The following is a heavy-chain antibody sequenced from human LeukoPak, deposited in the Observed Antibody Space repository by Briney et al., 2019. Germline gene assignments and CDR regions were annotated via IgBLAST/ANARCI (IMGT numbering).Heavy chain of an antibody. CDR3: TKGFYDSGSSLSALDH. CDR2: ISVSGGTT. CDR1: GFTFSSYG. D-gene: IGHD3-10*01. Sequence: GGSPRLSCAASGFTFSSYGMSWVRQAPGKGLQWVSGISVSGGTTHYAYSVKGRFTISRDNSKHTLYLQMNSLRAEDTALYYCTKGFYDSGSSLSALDHWGQGTLVTVSS. J-gene: IGHJ4*02. V-gene: IGHV3-23*01.